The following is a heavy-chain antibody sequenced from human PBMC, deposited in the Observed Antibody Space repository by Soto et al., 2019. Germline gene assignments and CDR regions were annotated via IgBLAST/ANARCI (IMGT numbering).Heavy chain of an antibody. J-gene: IGHJ4*02. CDR3: VRAFQRSSWPFDY. CDR2: IYHSGIT. Sequence: SETLSLTCAVSDGSISSNNWWSWVRQPPGKGLEWIGEIYHSGITNYNPSLKSRVTISVDKSKNQLSLKLNSVTAADTAMYYCVRAFQRSSWPFDYWGQGTLVTVSS. D-gene: IGHD6-13*01. V-gene: IGHV4-4*02. CDR1: DGSISSNNW.